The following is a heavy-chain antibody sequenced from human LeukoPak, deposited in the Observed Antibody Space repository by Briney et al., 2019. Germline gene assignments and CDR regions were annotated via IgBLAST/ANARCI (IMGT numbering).Heavy chain of an antibody. V-gene: IGHV1-18*01. CDR2: ISAYNGNT. D-gene: IGHD6-13*01. J-gene: IGHJ6*03. Sequence: ASVKVSCKASGYTFTSYGISWVRQAPGQGLEWMGWISAYNGNTNYARKLQGRVTMTTDTSTSTAYMELRSLRSDDTAVYYCARKIGTYYYYYMDVWGKGTTVTVSS. CDR1: GYTFTSYG. CDR3: ARKIGTYYYYYMDV.